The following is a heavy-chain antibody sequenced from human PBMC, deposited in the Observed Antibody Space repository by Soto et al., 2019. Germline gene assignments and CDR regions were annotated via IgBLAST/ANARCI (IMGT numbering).Heavy chain of an antibody. J-gene: IGHJ4*02. CDR2: IYYSGST. CDR1: GGTISSGDDY. V-gene: IGHV4-30-4*01. Sequence: SETICLTCTVSGGTISSGDDYWSWIRQPPGKGLEWIGYIYYSGSTYYNPSLKSRVTISVDTSKNQFSLKLSSVTAADTAVYYCARARGARYFDYWGQGTLVTVSS. CDR3: ARARGARYFDY. D-gene: IGHD2-15*01.